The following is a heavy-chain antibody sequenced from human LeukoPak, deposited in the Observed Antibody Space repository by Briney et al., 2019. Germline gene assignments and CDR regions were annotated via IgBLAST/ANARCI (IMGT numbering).Heavy chain of an antibody. J-gene: IGHJ4*02. CDR1: GGSISSSSYY. CDR3: ARRITGTTSDSFDS. CDR2: IYYTGST. Sequence: SETLSLTCTVSGGSISSSSYYWGWIRQPPGKGLEWIGSIYYTGSTYYNPSLKSRVIISVDTSKNQFSLKLSSVTAADTAVYYCARRITGTTSDSFDSWGKGTLVTVSS. V-gene: IGHV4-39*01. D-gene: IGHD1-20*01.